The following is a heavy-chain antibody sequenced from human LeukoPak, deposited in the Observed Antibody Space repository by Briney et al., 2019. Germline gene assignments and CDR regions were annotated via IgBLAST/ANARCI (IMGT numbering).Heavy chain of an antibody. V-gene: IGHV3-21*01. CDR2: ISSSSNYI. D-gene: IGHD3-10*01. J-gene: IGHJ4*02. CDR1: GFTFSTYS. Sequence: PGGSLRLSCAGSGFTFSTYSMNWVRQAPGKGLEWVSSISSSSNYIYYADSVKGRFTISRDNAKNSLYLQMNSLRAEDTAVYYCAREVNYYGSGSYLNWGQGTLVTVPS. CDR3: AREVNYYGSGSYLN.